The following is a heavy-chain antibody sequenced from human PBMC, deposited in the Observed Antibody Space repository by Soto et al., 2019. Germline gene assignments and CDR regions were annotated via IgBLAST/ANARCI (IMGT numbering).Heavy chain of an antibody. J-gene: IGHJ3*02. Sequence: SSETLSLTCTVSGGSISSGGYYWSWIRQHPGKGLEWIGYIYYSGSTYYNPSLKSRVTISVDTSKNQFSLKLSSVTAADTAVYYCAREGCTNGVCYTDKGGHAFDIWGQGTMVTVSS. CDR1: GGSISSGGYY. V-gene: IGHV4-31*03. D-gene: IGHD2-8*01. CDR2: IYYSGST. CDR3: AREGCTNGVCYTDKGGHAFDI.